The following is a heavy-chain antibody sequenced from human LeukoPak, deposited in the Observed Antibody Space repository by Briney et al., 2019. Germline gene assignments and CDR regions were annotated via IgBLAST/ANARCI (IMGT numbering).Heavy chain of an antibody. V-gene: IGHV4-59*08. CDR3: VRLSIVGATNFDY. D-gene: IGHD1-26*01. J-gene: IGHJ4*02. Sequence: SETLSLTCTVSGASITSYYWSWIRQPPGKGLEWIGYIYYSGSTTYKPSLKSRVTISVDTSKNQFSLKLSSVTAADTAVYYCVRLSIVGATNFDYWGQGTLVTVSS. CDR1: GASITSYY. CDR2: IYYSGST.